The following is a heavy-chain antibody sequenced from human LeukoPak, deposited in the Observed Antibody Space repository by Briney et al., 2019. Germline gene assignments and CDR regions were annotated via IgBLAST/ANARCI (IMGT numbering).Heavy chain of an antibody. D-gene: IGHD3-9*01. CDR1: GFIFSSFW. J-gene: IGHJ6*02. V-gene: IGHV3-7*03. CDR2: IKPDGSEK. CDR3: AKDPQRYFDWLFGMDV. Sequence: GGSLRLSCAASGFIFSSFWMGWVRQAPGKGLEWVANIKPDGSEKYYVDSVRGRFTISRDNAKNSLYLQMNSLRAEDTAVYYCAKDPQRYFDWLFGMDVWGQGTTVTVSS.